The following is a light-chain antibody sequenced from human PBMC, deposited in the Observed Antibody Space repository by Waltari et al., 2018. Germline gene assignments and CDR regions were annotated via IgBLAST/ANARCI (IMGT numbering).Light chain of an antibody. Sequence: DIVMTQSPDSLTLSLGERATISCKSTQNILYHANNKNYLARYQQKPGQPPKLLFYWASTRQSGVPDRFSGSGSATDFTLTITSLQAEDVAVYYCQEYYTTPGTFGQGTKLEV. CDR2: WAS. CDR3: QEYYTTPGT. CDR1: QNILYHANNKNY. J-gene: IGKJ2*01. V-gene: IGKV4-1*01.